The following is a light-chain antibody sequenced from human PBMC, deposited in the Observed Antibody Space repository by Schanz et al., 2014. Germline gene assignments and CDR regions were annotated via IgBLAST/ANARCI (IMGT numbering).Light chain of an antibody. J-gene: IGLJ1*01. CDR2: EVS. CDR3: SSYTSSSTLD. CDR1: SSDVGGYNY. Sequence: QSALTQPPSASGSPGQSVTISCTGTSSDVGGYNYVSWYQQHPGKAPKLMIYEVSKRPSGVSNRFSGSGSGNTASLTISGLQAEDEADYYCSSYTSSSTLDFGTGTKLTVL. V-gene: IGLV2-14*01.